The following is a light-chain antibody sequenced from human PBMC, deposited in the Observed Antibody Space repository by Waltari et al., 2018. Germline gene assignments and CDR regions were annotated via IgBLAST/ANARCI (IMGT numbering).Light chain of an antibody. CDR1: SSDVGGYNY. J-gene: IGLJ2*01. CDR2: EVN. Sequence: QSALTQPPSASGSPGQSVPISCTGTSSDVGGYNYVPWYQQHPGKAPKLMIYEVNNRPSGGPDRFSGSKSGNTASLTVSGLQAEDEADYYCSSYAGSNNYVLFGGGTKLTVL. CDR3: SSYAGSNNYVL. V-gene: IGLV2-8*01.